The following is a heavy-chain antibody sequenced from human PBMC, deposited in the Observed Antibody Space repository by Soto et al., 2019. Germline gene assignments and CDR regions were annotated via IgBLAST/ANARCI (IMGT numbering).Heavy chain of an antibody. V-gene: IGHV4-59*01. J-gene: IGHJ4*02. CDR2: IYYSGST. CDR1: GGSISSYY. CDR3: ARVKGAFDY. Sequence: QVQLQESGPGLVKPSETLSLTCTVSGGSISSYYWSWIRQPPGKGLEWIGYIYYSGSTNYNPSLKSRVTISVDTSKNQFSLKLSSVTAADTAVYYCARVKGAFDYWGQGTLVTVSS.